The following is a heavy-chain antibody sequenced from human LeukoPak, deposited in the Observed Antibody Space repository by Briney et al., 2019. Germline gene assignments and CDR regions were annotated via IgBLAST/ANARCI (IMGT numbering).Heavy chain of an antibody. CDR1: GYSFTSYW. J-gene: IGHJ4*02. CDR3: ARLNYYYDSSGYPNFDY. V-gene: IGHV5-51*01. Sequence: GESLKVSCKGSGYSFTSYWIGWVRQMPGKGLEWMGIIYPGDSDTRYSPSFQGQVTISADKSISTAYLQWSSLKASDTAMYYRARLNYYYDSSGYPNFDYWGQGTLVTVSS. D-gene: IGHD3-22*01. CDR2: IYPGDSDT.